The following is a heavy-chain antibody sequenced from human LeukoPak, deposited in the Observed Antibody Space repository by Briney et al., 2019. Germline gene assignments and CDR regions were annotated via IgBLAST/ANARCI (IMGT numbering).Heavy chain of an antibody. D-gene: IGHD6-19*01. CDR1: GYTFTSYG. J-gene: IGHJ6*03. Sequence: SVKVSCKASGYTFTSYGISWVRQAPGQGLEWMGRIIPILGIANYAQKFQGRVTITADKSTSTAYMELSSLRSEDTAVYYCARAPADPSYYYYMDVWGKGTTVTVSS. CDR3: ARAPADPSYYYYMDV. CDR2: IIPILGIA. V-gene: IGHV1-69*04.